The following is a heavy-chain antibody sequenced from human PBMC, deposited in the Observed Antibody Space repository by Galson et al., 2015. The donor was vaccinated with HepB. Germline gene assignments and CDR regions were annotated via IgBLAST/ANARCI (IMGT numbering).Heavy chain of an antibody. CDR1: GFTFSSYA. J-gene: IGHJ4*02. Sequence: SLRLSCAASGFTFSSYAMHWVRQAPGKGLEGVAVISYDGSNKCYADSVKGRFTISRDNSKDTLYLQMNSLRAEDTAVYYCARGLRFHYTIFGVVTPLTRYYFDYWGQGTLVTVSP. CDR2: ISYDGSNK. CDR3: ARGLRFHYTIFGVVTPLTRYYFDY. V-gene: IGHV3-30-3*01. D-gene: IGHD3-3*01.